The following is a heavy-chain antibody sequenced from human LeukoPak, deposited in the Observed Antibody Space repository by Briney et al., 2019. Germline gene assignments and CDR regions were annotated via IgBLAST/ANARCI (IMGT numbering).Heavy chain of an antibody. CDR2: ISAYNGNT. J-gene: IGHJ4*02. CDR3: ARVGVYDILTGYYLPRYDY. V-gene: IGHV1-18*01. Sequence: ASVKVSCKASGYTFTSYGISWVRQAPGQGLEWMGWISAYNGNTNYAQKLQGRVTMTTDTSTSTAYMELRSLRSDDTAVYYCARVGVYDILTGYYLPRYDYWGQGTLVTVSS. D-gene: IGHD3-9*01. CDR1: GYTFTSYG.